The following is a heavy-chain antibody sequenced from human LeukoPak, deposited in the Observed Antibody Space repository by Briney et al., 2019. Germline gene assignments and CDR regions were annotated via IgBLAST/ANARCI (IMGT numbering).Heavy chain of an antibody. V-gene: IGHV3-30-3*01. CDR3: ARDPVPAAARHFDY. J-gene: IGHJ4*02. CDR1: GFTFSSYS. CDR2: TSSDENFK. D-gene: IGHD2-2*01. Sequence: GGSLRLSCAASGFTFSSYSMHWVRQAPGKGLEWVAVTSSDENFKSYADSVRGRLTISRDNSKNTLYLQMNSLRAEDTGVYYCARDPVPAAARHFDYWGRGTLVTVSS.